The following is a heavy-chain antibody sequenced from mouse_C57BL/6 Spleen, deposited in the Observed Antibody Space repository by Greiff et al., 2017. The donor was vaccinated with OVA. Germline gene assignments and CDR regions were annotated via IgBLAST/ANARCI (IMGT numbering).Heavy chain of an antibody. D-gene: IGHD1-1*01. J-gene: IGHJ2*01. CDR1: GYTFTSYW. V-gene: IGHV1-64*01. Sequence: QVQLQQPGAELVKPGASVKLSCKASGYTFTSYWMHWVKQRPGQGLEWIGMINPNSGSTNYNEKFKSKATLTVDKASSTAYMQLSSLTSEDSAVYYCARGDGSSYGYWGQGTTLTVSS. CDR3: ARGDGSSYGY. CDR2: INPNSGST.